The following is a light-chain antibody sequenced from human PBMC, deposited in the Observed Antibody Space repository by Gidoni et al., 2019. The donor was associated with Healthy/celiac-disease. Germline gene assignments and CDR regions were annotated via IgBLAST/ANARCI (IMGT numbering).Light chain of an antibody. CDR1: SLRSYY. CDR2: GKN. CDR3: NSRDSSGNHLV. J-gene: IGLJ2*01. V-gene: IGLV3-19*01. Sequence: SSELTQDPAVSVALGQTVRITCQGDSLRSYYASWYQQKPGQAPVLVIYGKNNRPSGIPDRFSGSSSGNTASLTITDSQAEDEADYYCNSRDSSGNHLVFGGGTKLTVL.